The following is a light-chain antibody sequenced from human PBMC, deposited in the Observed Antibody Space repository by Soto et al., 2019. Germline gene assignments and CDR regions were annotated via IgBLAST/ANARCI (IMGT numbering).Light chain of an antibody. V-gene: IGLV2-14*01. CDR1: SRDVGAYNL. Sequence: QPVLTQPGSVSGSPGQSITISCSGTSRDVGAYNLVSWYQQRPGKAPKLLIYEVRNRPSGLSYRFSGSKSGNTASLTISSLLPEDEADYFCSSFSSRNTLVFGGGTKVTVL. CDR2: EVR. J-gene: IGLJ2*01. CDR3: SSFSSRNTLV.